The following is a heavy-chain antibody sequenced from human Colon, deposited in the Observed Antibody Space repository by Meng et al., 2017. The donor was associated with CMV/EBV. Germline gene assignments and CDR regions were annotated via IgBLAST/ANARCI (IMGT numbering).Heavy chain of an antibody. D-gene: IGHD3-3*01. CDR1: GYTFTGYY. CDR3: ARGLSITISGKLFDP. CDR2: INPNSGGT. J-gene: IGHJ5*02. Sequence: SGYTFTGYYMHWVRQAPGQGLEWMGWINPNSGGTNYAQKFQGRVTMTRDTSISTAYMELSRLRSDDTAVYYCARGLSITISGKLFDPWGQGTLVTVSS. V-gene: IGHV1-2*02.